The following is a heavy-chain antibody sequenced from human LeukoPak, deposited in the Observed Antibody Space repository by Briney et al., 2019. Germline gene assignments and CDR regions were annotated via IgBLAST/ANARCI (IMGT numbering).Heavy chain of an antibody. Sequence: PGRSLRLSCAASGFTFDDYAMHWVRQAPGKGLEWVSGISWNSGSIGYADSVKGRFTISRDNSKNTLYLQMNSLRAEDTAVYYCAKVFRDGYNYPFDYWGQGTLVTVSS. D-gene: IGHD5-24*01. J-gene: IGHJ4*02. CDR1: GFTFDDYA. CDR3: AKVFRDGYNYPFDY. V-gene: IGHV3-9*01. CDR2: ISWNSGSI.